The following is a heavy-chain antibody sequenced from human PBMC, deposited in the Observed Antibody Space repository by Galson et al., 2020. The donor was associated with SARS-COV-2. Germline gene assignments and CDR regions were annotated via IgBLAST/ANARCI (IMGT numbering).Heavy chain of an antibody. Sequence: SQTPSLTCAISGDSVSSNTAAWNSTRHPPSSGLEWLGRTSYRSQWFYDYALSVKSQITINPDTSKNQFSLELSSVTPEDTALYYCARDNWTCDPYYYGMDVWGQGTTVIVSS. V-gene: IGHV6-1*01. D-gene: IGHD1-20*01. J-gene: IGHJ6*02. CDR2: TSYRSQWFY. CDR1: GDSVSSNTAA. CDR3: ARDNWTCDPYYYGMDV.